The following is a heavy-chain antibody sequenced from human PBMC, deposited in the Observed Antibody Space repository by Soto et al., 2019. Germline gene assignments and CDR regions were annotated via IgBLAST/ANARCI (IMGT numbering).Heavy chain of an antibody. CDR3: ARVLYNFWSGYGMDV. D-gene: IGHD3-3*01. V-gene: IGHV1-46*01. CDR2: INPNSGGT. Sequence: ASVKVSCKALRDTFTRYYLHCVRQAPGQGREWLGVINPNSGGTTYPQKFQGRVTMTRDTSTSTGYMELSSLRSEDTAMYYCARVLYNFWSGYGMDVWGQGTSVTVSS. CDR1: RDTFTRYY. J-gene: IGHJ6*02.